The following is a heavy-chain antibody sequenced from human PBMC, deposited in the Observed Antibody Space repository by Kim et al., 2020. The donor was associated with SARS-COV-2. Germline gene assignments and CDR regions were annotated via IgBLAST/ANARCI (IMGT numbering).Heavy chain of an antibody. D-gene: IGHD6-19*01. V-gene: IGHV3-48*03. Sequence: VKGRFTTARDNAKNSLYLQMNSRGAEDTAVYYCERDSAVAPEAGTLLDYWGQGTLVTVSS. CDR3: ERDSAVAPEAGTLLDY. J-gene: IGHJ4*02.